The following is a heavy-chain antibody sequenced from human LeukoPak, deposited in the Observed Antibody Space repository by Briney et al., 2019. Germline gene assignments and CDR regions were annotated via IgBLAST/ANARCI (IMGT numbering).Heavy chain of an antibody. V-gene: IGHV4-38-2*01. J-gene: IGHJ4*02. CDR3: ARGRIDYFDSSGYSGYFDY. CDR2: IYHSGST. Sequence: PSETLSLTCAVSGYSISSGYYWGWIRPPPGQGLEWIGSIYHSGSTYYNPSLKRRVTISVDTSQNPFSLKLSSVTAADTAVYYCARGRIDYFDSSGYSGYFDYWGQGTLVTVSS. CDR1: GYSISSGYY. D-gene: IGHD3-22*01.